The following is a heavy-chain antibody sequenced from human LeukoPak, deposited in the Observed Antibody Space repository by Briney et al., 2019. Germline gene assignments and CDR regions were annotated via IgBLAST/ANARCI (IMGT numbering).Heavy chain of an antibody. Sequence: SVKSSCKASGYTFTSYDINWGRQATVHGLECMGWTDPESSNTGYAPKFQGRVTMTRNTYISTAYMELSSLRSEDTAVYYCARVGTMVRGDMGYWCQGALVTVSS. CDR2: TDPESSNT. D-gene: IGHD3-10*01. CDR1: GYTFTSYD. V-gene: IGHV1-8*01. J-gene: IGHJ4*02. CDR3: ARVGTMVRGDMGY.